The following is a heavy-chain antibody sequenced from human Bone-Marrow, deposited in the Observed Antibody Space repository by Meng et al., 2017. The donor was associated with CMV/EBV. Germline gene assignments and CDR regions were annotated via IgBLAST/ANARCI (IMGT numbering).Heavy chain of an antibody. CDR1: GFTFSSYS. J-gene: IGHJ4*02. CDR2: ISSSSSYI. Sequence: GESLKISCAASGFTFSSYSMNWVRQAPGKGLEWVSSISSSSSYIYYADSVKGRFTISRDNAKNSLYLQMNSLRAGDTAVYYCARAPGDYWGQGTLVTVSS. CDR3: ARAPGDY. V-gene: IGHV3-21*01.